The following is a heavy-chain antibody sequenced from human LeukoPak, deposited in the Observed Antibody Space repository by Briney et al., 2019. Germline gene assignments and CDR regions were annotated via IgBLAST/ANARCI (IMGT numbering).Heavy chain of an antibody. CDR1: GYTFTSYY. CDR3: ARETKLAGADDAFDI. J-gene: IGHJ3*02. Sequence: ASVKVSCKASGYTFTSYYMHWVRQAPGQGLEWMGIINPSGGTTIFAQKFQGRVTMTRDTSTSTVYMELSSLRSEDTAVYYCARETKLAGADDAFDIWGQGAMVTVSS. D-gene: IGHD6-6*01. V-gene: IGHV1-46*01. CDR2: INPSGGTT.